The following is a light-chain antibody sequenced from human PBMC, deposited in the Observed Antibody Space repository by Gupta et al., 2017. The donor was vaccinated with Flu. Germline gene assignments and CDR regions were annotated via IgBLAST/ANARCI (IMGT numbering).Light chain of an antibody. CDR2: CAS. J-gene: IGKJ1*01. CDR3: QQSYNTLPT. V-gene: IGKV1-39*01. Sequence: GDRVTITCRASQSNGTYLNWYQQKPGKAPKFLISCASILQSGVPSRFSGIHSGTNFTLTISSLQPDYFATYSCQQSYNTLPTFGQGPKAEI. CDR1: QSNGTY.